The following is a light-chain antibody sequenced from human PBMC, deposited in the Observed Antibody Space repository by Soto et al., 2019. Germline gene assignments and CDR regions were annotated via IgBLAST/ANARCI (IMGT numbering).Light chain of an antibody. V-gene: IGLV2-23*01. CDR2: EGS. CDR1: SSDVGSYNL. CDR3: CSYAGSSTYV. Sequence: QSVLTQPASVSGSPGQSITISCTGTSSDVGSYNLVSWYQQHPGKAPKLMICEGSKRPSGVSNRFSGSKSGNTASLTISGLQVEDEADYYCCSYAGSSTYVFGTGTKVTVL. J-gene: IGLJ1*01.